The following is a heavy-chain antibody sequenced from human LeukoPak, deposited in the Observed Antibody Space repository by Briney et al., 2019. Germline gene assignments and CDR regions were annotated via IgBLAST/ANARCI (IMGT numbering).Heavy chain of an antibody. J-gene: IGHJ6*02. Sequence: GSLRLSCAASGFTFISYGMHWVRQAPGKGLEWVAVISYDGSNKYYADSVKGRFTISRDNSKNTLYLQMNTLRAEDTAVYYCAKARPAIAARVGYYYGMDAWGQGTTVTVSS. CDR1: GFTFISYG. CDR3: AKARPAIAARVGYYYGMDA. V-gene: IGHV3-30*18. D-gene: IGHD6-6*01. CDR2: ISYDGSNK.